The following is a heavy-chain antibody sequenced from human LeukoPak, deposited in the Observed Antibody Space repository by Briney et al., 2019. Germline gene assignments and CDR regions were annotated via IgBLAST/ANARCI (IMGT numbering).Heavy chain of an antibody. CDR1: GGTFSSYA. Sequence: SVKVSCKASGGTFSSYAISWVRQATGQGLEWMGRIIPIFGTANYAQKFQGRVTITTDESTSTAYMELSSLRSEDTAVYYCARDAGQYCSGGSCYDGTGWFDPWGQGTLVTVSS. D-gene: IGHD2-15*01. V-gene: IGHV1-69*05. J-gene: IGHJ5*02. CDR3: ARDAGQYCSGGSCYDGTGWFDP. CDR2: IIPIFGTA.